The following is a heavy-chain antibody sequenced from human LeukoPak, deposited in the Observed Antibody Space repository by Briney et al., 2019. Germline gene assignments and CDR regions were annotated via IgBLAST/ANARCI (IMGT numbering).Heavy chain of an antibody. V-gene: IGHV4-39*07. CDR2: IHYTGST. Sequence: SETLSLTCTVSGDSISSSSYYWVWLRQPPGKGLEWIATIHYTGSTYYNPSLKSRVTISVDTSKNQFSLKLSSVTAADTAVYYCARDPRGVGFDYWGQGTLVTVSS. CDR1: GDSISSSSYY. CDR3: ARDPRGVGFDY. J-gene: IGHJ4*02. D-gene: IGHD1-26*01.